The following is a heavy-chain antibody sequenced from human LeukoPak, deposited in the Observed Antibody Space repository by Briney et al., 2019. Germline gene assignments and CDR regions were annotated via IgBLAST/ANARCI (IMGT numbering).Heavy chain of an antibody. Sequence: GASVKVSCKASGYTLTDYYMHWVRQAPGQGLEWMGRINPNSGGTNYAQKFQGRVTMTRDTSIGTVYMELSRLRSDDTAVYYCARGGVKWLRSAFDYWGQGTLVTVSS. CDR1: GYTLTDYY. V-gene: IGHV1-2*06. CDR2: INPNSGGT. J-gene: IGHJ4*02. D-gene: IGHD5-12*01. CDR3: ARGGVKWLRSAFDY.